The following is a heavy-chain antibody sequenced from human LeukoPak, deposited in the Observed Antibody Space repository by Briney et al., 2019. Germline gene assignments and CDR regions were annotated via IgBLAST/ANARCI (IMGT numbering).Heavy chain of an antibody. Sequence: GGSLRLSRAASGFTFDDYAMHWVRQAPGKGLEWVSDISWNSGSLGYADSVKGRFTISRDNAKNSLYLEMNSLRTEDTALYYCAKGCSSTSCPDGHYYGMDVWGQGTTVIVSS. CDR2: ISWNSGSL. V-gene: IGHV3-9*01. CDR3: AKGCSSTSCPDGHYYGMDV. CDR1: GFTFDDYA. D-gene: IGHD2-2*01. J-gene: IGHJ6*02.